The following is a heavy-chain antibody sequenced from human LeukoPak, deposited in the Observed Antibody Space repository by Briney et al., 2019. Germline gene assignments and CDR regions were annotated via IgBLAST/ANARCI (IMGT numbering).Heavy chain of an antibody. CDR1: GFTFNNYA. J-gene: IGHJ2*01. CDR3: AKRAGQQLTYWYIDL. D-gene: IGHD6-13*01. V-gene: IGHV3-23*01. CDR2: ISNSYNT. Sequence: GGSLRLSCAASGFTFNNYAMSWVRLAPGKGLECVSTISNSYNTYYADSVKGRFTISRDNSKNMLYLQMDSLRADDTAIYYCAKRAGQQLTYWYIDLWGRGTLVSVSS.